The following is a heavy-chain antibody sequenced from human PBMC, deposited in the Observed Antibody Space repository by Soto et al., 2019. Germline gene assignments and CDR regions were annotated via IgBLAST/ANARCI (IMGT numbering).Heavy chain of an antibody. V-gene: IGHV1-8*01. Sequence: ASVKVSCKASGYTFTSYGINWVRQATGQGLEWMGCMNPNSGNTGYAQKFQGRVTMTRNTSISTAYMELSSLRSEDTAVYYCARARTARPGAPTYVPGGYWGQGTLVTVSS. CDR1: GYTFTSYG. CDR3: ARARTARPGAPTYVPGGY. D-gene: IGHD6-6*01. CDR2: MNPNSGNT. J-gene: IGHJ4*02.